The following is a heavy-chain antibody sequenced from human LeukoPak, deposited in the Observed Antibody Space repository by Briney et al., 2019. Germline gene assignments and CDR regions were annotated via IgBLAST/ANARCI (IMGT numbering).Heavy chain of an antibody. CDR2: IIPIFGTA. D-gene: IGHD3-22*01. CDR1: GGTFSNYA. V-gene: IGHV1-69*13. CDR3: ARDPRDSSGYYYVYFQH. Sequence: GASVKVSCKASGGTFSNYAISWVRQAPGQGLEWMGGIIPIFGTANYAQKFQGRVTITADESTSTAYMELSSLRSEDTAVYYCARDPRDSSGYYYVYFQHWGQGTLVTVSS. J-gene: IGHJ1*01.